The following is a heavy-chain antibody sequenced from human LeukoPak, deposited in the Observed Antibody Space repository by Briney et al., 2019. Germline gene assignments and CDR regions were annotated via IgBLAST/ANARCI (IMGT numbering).Heavy chain of an antibody. D-gene: IGHD6-6*01. V-gene: IGHV3-23*01. CDR1: GFTFSSYA. CDR2: ISGSGGST. CDR3: GRVGGRSKAAKGDAFDI. J-gene: IGHJ3*02. Sequence: GGSLRLSCAASGFTFSSYAMSWVRQAPGKGLEWVSAISGSGGSTYYADSVKGRFTISRDNAQNSMYLQMNSLRAEDTAVYYCGRVGGRSKAAKGDAFDIWGQGTMVVVSS.